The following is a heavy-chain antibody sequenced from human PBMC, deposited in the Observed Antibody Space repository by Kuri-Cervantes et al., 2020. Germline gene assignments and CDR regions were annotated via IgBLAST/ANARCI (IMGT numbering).Heavy chain of an antibody. Sequence: GESLKISCAASGFTFSSYSMNWVRQAPGKGLEWVSSISSSSSYIYYADSLKGRFTISRDNAKNSLYLQMNSLRAGDTAVYYCARGHSSAWDYWGQGTLVTVSS. CDR1: GFTFSSYS. CDR2: ISSSSSYI. V-gene: IGHV3-21*01. CDR3: ARGHSSAWDY. J-gene: IGHJ4*02. D-gene: IGHD6-19*01.